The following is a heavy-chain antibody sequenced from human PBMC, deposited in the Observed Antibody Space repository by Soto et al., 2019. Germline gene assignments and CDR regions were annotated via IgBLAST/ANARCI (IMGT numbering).Heavy chain of an antibody. V-gene: IGHV3-21*01. D-gene: IGHD3-22*01. J-gene: IGHJ6*01. CDR3: ARYAFEYYYDSSGSHGYYGMDV. Sequence: PGGSLVIACASSVFTFSIYSMNGVRQAPGKGLDLVSSISRSSSYIYYADSVKGRFTISRDNAKNSLYLQMNSLRAEDTAVYYCARYAFEYYYDSSGSHGYYGMDVWGQGTTVTVSS. CDR2: ISRSSSYI. CDR1: VFTFSIYS.